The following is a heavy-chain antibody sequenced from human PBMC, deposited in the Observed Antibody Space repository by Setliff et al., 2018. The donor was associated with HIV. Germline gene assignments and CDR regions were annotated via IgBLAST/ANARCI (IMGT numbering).Heavy chain of an antibody. CDR1: GFTFSSYA. Sequence: GGSLRLSCAASGFTFSSYAMSWVRQAPGKGLEWVSTISGSGGSTYYADSVKGRFTISRNNSKNTLYLQMNSLRAEDTAVYDCASNEYSSSPAFDYWGQGTLVTVSS. CDR3: ASNEYSSSPAFDY. D-gene: IGHD6-6*01. J-gene: IGHJ4*02. V-gene: IGHV3-23*01. CDR2: ISGSGGST.